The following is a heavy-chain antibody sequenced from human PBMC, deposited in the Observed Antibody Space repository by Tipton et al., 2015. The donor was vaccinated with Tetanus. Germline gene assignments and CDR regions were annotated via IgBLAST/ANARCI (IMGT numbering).Heavy chain of an antibody. CDR1: GGSISGYF. V-gene: IGHV4-59*01. J-gene: IGHJ4*01. D-gene: IGHD2-8*02. CDR2: VYYTGST. Sequence: TLSFTCTVSGGSISGYFWTWIRQPPGKGLECIGYVYYTGSTNHNPPFESRVTMSVDTSKNQISLKLRSVTAADTAVYYCARYHCTGTTCQHLDHWGQGTLVTVSS. CDR3: ARYHCTGTTCQHLDH.